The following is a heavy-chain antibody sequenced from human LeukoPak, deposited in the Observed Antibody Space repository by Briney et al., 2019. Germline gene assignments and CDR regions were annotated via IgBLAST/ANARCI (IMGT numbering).Heavy chain of an antibody. Sequence: PSETLSLTCTVSGGSISSYYWSWIRQPAGKGLEWIGRIYTSGSTNYNPSLKSRVTMPVDTSKNQFSLKLSSVTAADTAVYYCARNVAVVTPNYYYYYYMDVWGKGTTVTVSS. D-gene: IGHD2-2*01. CDR1: GGSISSYY. CDR3: ARNVAVVTPNYYYYYYMDV. V-gene: IGHV4-4*07. J-gene: IGHJ6*03. CDR2: IYTSGST.